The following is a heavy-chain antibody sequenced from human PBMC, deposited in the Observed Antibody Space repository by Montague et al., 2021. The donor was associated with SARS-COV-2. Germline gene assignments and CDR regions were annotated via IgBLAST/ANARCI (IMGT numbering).Heavy chain of an antibody. CDR1: GGSISSSSYY. V-gene: IGHV4-39*01. CDR2: IYYSGST. D-gene: IGHD6-19*01. Sequence: SETLPLTCTVSGGSISSSSYYWGWIRQPPGKGLEWIGSIYYSGSTYYNPSLKSRVTISVDTSKNQFSLKLSSVTAADTAVYYCARQRRGGLVSTPRFFDYWDQGTLVTVSS. CDR3: ARQRRGGLVSTPRFFDY. J-gene: IGHJ4*02.